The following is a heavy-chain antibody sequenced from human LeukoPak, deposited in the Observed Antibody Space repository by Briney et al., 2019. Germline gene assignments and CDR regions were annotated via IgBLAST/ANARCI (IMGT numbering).Heavy chain of an antibody. Sequence: SETLFLTCTVSGGSISSYYWSWIRQPPGKGLEWIGYIYYSGSTNYSPSLKSRVTISVDTSKNQFSLNLSSVTAADTAVYYCARFGSLREPIHDYWGQGTLVTVSS. CDR1: GGSISSYY. V-gene: IGHV4-59*01. CDR2: IYYSGST. CDR3: ARFGSLREPIHDY. D-gene: IGHD3-16*01. J-gene: IGHJ4*02.